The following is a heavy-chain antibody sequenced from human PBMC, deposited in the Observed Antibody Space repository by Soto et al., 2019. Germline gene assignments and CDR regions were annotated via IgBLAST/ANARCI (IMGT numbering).Heavy chain of an antibody. CDR1: GYTFTHYG. J-gene: IGHJ4*02. CDR2: FSNYNGDT. CDR3: ARIVYGVIWVDY. V-gene: IGHV1-18*01. D-gene: IGHD4-17*01. Sequence: QVQLVQSGAEVKKPGASVKVSCKASGYTFTHYGISWVRQAPGQGLEWMGWFSNYNGDTKFAQKLQGRVTMTTDTSTNTVYMELRSLTYDDTAVYYWARIVYGVIWVDYWGQGALVTVSS.